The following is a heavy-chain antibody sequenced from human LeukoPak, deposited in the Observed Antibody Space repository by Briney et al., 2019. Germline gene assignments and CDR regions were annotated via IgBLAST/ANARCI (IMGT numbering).Heavy chain of an antibody. Sequence: PGGSLRLSCAASGFTVSSNYMSWVRQSAGKGLEGVSVIYSGGSTYYADSMKGRFTISRDNSKNTLYLQMNSLRAEDTDVYYCARDLDYWGQGTLVTVSS. V-gene: IGHV3-53*01. CDR1: GFTVSSNY. CDR3: ARDLDY. CDR2: IYSGGST. J-gene: IGHJ4*02.